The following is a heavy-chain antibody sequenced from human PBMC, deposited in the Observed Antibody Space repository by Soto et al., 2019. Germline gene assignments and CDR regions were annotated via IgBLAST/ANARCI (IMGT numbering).Heavy chain of an antibody. CDR3: ARDYSGSYYGEYAFDI. V-gene: IGHV1-69*13. J-gene: IGHJ3*02. D-gene: IGHD1-26*01. CDR1: GGTFSSYA. CDR2: IIPIFGTA. Sequence: SVKVSCKASGGTFSSYAISWVRQAPGQGLEWMGGIIPIFGTANYAQKFQGRVTITADESTSTAYMELSSLRSEDTAVYYCARDYSGSYYGEYAFDIWGQGTMVTVSS.